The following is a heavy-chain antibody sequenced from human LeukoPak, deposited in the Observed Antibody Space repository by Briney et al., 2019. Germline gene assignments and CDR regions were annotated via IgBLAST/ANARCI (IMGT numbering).Heavy chain of an antibody. D-gene: IGHD3-3*01. Sequence: GGSLRLSCAASGFTFSSYAMSWVRQAPGKGLEWVSAISGSGGSTYYADSVKGRFTISRDNSKNTLYLQMNSLRAEDTAVYYCATSYYDFWSGYPVYYYYYGMDVWGQGTTVTVSS. J-gene: IGHJ6*02. CDR1: GFTFSSYA. CDR3: ATSYYDFWSGYPVYYYYYGMDV. V-gene: IGHV3-23*01. CDR2: ISGSGGST.